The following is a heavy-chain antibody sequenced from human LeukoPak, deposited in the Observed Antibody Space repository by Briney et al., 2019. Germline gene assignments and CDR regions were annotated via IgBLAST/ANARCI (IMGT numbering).Heavy chain of an antibody. Sequence: GGSLRLSCTASGFTFSNYAMTWVRQTPGKGLEWVSSISGTGGRTYSADSVKGRFTISRDNSKNTLYLQMKNLRVEHTAVYYCAKGLHGGVGYGVDVWGQGTTVSVSS. CDR2: ISGTGGRT. CDR3: AKGLHGGVGYGVDV. CDR1: GFTFSNYA. D-gene: IGHD3-16*01. J-gene: IGHJ6*02. V-gene: IGHV3-23*01.